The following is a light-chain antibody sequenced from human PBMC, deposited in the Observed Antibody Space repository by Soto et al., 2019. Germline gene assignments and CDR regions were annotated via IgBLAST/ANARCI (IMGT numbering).Light chain of an antibody. V-gene: IGKV3-20*01. CDR3: QPYWSSPPYT. CDR1: PSVSSIY. Sequence: EIVLTQSPGILSLSPGERATLSCRASPSVSSIYLAWYQQKPGQAPRLLIYGASNRATGIPDRFSASGSGTDFTFTISRLEPEDCAVYYCQPYWSSPPYTFGQGTKLEIK. CDR2: GAS. J-gene: IGKJ2*01.